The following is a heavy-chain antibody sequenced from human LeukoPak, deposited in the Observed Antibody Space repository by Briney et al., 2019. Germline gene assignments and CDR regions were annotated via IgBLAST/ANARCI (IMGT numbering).Heavy chain of an antibody. D-gene: IGHD3-9*01. CDR3: AKDLNTYYDILSGFDY. V-gene: IGHV3-9*01. J-gene: IGHJ4*02. CDR2: ISWNSGSI. CDR1: GFTFDDYA. Sequence: GGSLRLSCAASGFTFDDYAMHWVRQAPGNGLEWVSGISWNSGSIGYADSVKGRFTISRDNAKNSLYLQMNSLRAEDTALYYCAKDLNTYYDILSGFDYWGQGTLVTVSS.